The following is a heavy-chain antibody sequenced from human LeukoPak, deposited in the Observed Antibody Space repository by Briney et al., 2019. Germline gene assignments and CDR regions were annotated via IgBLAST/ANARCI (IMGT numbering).Heavy chain of an antibody. CDR1: GASLTSYC. Sequence: SETLSLTCTVSGASLTSYCWSWIRQPPGKGLEWIGYISYNGRTNYNPSLTSRVTISRDTSKNQFSLRLTSVTAADTAVYYCVSRGEPSAWFDPCGPGTLVTVSS. CDR3: VSRGEPSAWFDP. D-gene: IGHD3-10*01. V-gene: IGHV4-59*01. CDR2: ISYNGRT. J-gene: IGHJ5*02.